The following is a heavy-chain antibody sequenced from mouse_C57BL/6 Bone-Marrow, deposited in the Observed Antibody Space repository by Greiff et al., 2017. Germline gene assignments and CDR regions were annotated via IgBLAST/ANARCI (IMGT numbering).Heavy chain of an antibody. CDR2: IDPSDSYT. J-gene: IGHJ3*01. Sequence: VQLQQSGAELVRPGTSVKLSCKASGYTFTSYWMHWVKQRPGQGLEWIGVIDPSDSYTNYNQKFKGKATLTVDTSSSTAYMQLSSLTSEDSAVYYCARGGIITPWCAYWGQGTLVTVSA. V-gene: IGHV1-59*01. D-gene: IGHD1-1*01. CDR3: ARGGIITPWCAY. CDR1: GYTFTSYW.